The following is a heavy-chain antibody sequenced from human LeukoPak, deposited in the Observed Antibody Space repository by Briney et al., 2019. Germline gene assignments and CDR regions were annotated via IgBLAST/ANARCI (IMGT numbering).Heavy chain of an antibody. Sequence: SETLSLTCTVSGGSISSYYWSWIRQPAGKGLEWIGRIYTSGSTNYNPSLKSRVTMSVDTSKNQFSLKLSSVTAADTAVYYCARNSCPSGSCYENRGYFDYWGQGTLVTVSS. V-gene: IGHV4-4*07. CDR1: GGSISSYY. D-gene: IGHD2-15*01. J-gene: IGHJ4*02. CDR3: ARNSCPSGSCYENRGYFDY. CDR2: IYTSGST.